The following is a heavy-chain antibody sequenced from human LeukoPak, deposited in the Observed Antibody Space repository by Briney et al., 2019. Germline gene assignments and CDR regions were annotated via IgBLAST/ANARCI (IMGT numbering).Heavy chain of an antibody. Sequence: GSLRLSCAVSGFTFNTYAMYWVRQAPGKGLEWVSGIFGSGGSAHYADSVKGRFTISRDNSKNTVYLQMNSLRAEDTAVYYCAKTTTGYSSGRYPGWPADYWGQGALVTVSS. D-gene: IGHD6-19*01. V-gene: IGHV3-23*01. CDR2: IFGSGGSA. J-gene: IGHJ4*02. CDR1: GFTFNTYA. CDR3: AKTTTGYSSGRYPGWPADY.